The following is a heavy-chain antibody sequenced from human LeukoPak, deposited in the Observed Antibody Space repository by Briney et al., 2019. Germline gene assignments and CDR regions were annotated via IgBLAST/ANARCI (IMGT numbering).Heavy chain of an antibody. CDR3: ARDYPIAVAGIPDY. D-gene: IGHD6-19*01. V-gene: IGHV1-18*04. CDR1: GYTFTSYG. Sequence: ASVKVSCKASGYTFTSYGFSWVRQAPGQGLEWMGWISGYNGNTNNAQKLQGRVSMTTDTSTTTAYMELRSLRSDDTAVYYCARDYPIAVAGIPDYWGQGTLVTVSS. CDR2: ISGYNGNT. J-gene: IGHJ4*02.